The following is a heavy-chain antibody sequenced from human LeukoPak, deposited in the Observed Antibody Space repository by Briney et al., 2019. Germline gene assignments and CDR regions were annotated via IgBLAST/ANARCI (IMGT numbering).Heavy chain of an antibody. V-gene: IGHV4-59*01. CDR2: IYYSGST. D-gene: IGHD2-2*01. CDR1: GGSISSYY. J-gene: IGHJ4*02. CDR3: AXXXGPAYQIDY. Sequence: SETLSLTCTVSGGSISSYYWSWIRQPPGKGLEWIGYIYYSGSTNYNPSLKSRVTISVDTSKNQFSLKLSSVTAADTAVYYCAXXXGPAYQIDYWGQGTLVTVSS.